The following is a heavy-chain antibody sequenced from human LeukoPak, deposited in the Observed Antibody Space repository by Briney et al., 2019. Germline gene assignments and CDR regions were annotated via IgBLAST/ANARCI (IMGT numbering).Heavy chain of an antibody. V-gene: IGHV3-43*02. D-gene: IGHD5-18*01. CDR3: ARGIQLWESGFDY. CDR2: ISGVGGST. J-gene: IGHJ4*02. CDR1: GFTFDDYA. Sequence: GGSLRLSCAASGFTFDDYAMDWVRQAPGKGLEWVSLISGVGGSTYYADSVKGRFTISRDNSKNYLYLQMNSLRTEDTALYYCARGIQLWESGFDYWGQGTLVTVSS.